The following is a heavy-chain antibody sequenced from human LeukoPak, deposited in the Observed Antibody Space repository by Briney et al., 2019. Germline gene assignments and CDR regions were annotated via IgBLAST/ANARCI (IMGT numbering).Heavy chain of an antibody. J-gene: IGHJ4*02. CDR3: AREGASGFDY. CDR2: ISPSGGST. CDR1: GYTFTSYY. D-gene: IGHD1-26*01. V-gene: IGHV1-46*03. Sequence: ASVKVSCXASGYTFTSYYMHWVRQAPGQGLGWMGIISPSGGSTSYAQKFQGRVTMTRDTSTSTVYMELSSLRSEDTAVHYCAREGASGFDYWGQGTLVTVSS.